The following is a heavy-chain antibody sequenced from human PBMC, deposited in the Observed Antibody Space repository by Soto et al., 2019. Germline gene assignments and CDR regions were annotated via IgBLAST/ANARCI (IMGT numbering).Heavy chain of an antibody. Sequence: GGSLRLSCAASGFTFSSYAMSWVRQAPGKGLEWVSAISGSGGSTYYADSVKGRFTISTDTSTTTSYMELRSLTSDDTAVYFCARDWKGAEGFDPWGQGTLVTVSS. J-gene: IGHJ5*02. D-gene: IGHD1-1*01. CDR3: ARDWKGAEGFDP. CDR1: GFTFSSYA. CDR2: ISGSGGST. V-gene: IGHV3-23*01.